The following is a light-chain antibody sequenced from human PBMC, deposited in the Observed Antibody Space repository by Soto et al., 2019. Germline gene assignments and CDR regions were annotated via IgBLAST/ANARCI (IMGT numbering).Light chain of an antibody. CDR1: GSNIGENA. J-gene: IGLJ3*02. Sequence: QSVLTQPPSASGTPGQTVTISCSGSGSNIGENAVNWYQHLPGTAPQLLIYSNALRPSGVPHRFSGSKSGTAGSLAISGLQSEDEAHYYCAAWDDSLKAMLFGGGTKGPS. V-gene: IGLV1-44*01. CDR2: SNA. CDR3: AAWDDSLKAML.